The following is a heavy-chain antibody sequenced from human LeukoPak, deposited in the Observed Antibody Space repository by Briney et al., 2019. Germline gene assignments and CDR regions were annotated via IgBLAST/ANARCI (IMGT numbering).Heavy chain of an antibody. J-gene: IGHJ5*02. V-gene: IGHV4-59*01. CDR1: GGSINSYR. CDR3: ARARLGGIVVVPAGSEGRYWFGP. D-gene: IGHD2-2*01. CDR2: IHYSGNT. Sequence: SETLSLTCTVSGGSINSYRWSWIRQPPGKGLEWIGYIHYSGNTNYNPSLRSRVTISVDTSKNQFSLRLSSVTAADTAVYYCARARLGGIVVVPAGSEGRYWFGPWGQGTLVTVSS.